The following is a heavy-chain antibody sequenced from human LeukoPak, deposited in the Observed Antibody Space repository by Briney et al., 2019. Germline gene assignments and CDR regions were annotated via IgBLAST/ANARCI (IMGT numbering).Heavy chain of an antibody. CDR2: INHSGSA. D-gene: IGHD3-10*01. CDR3: ARGGDYYGSGSYYSFDY. V-gene: IGHV4-34*09. Sequence: SETLSLTCAVYDGSLSGYYWGWVRQPPGKGLEWIGEINHSGSANYNPSLKSRVTISVDTSKNQFSLKLSSVTAADTAVYYCARGGDYYGSGSYYSFDYWGQGTLVTVSS. CDR1: DGSLSGYY. J-gene: IGHJ4*02.